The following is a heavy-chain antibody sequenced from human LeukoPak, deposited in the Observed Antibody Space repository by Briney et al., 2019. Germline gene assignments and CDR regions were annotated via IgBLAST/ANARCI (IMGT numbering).Heavy chain of an antibody. Sequence: ASLKVSCKASGYTFINYAMHWVRQAPGQRLEWMEWINAYNGDTEYSQKFQGRVAITRDRSAGTVYMELSNLRFEDTGVYYCARGSTSDWPLEYWGRGTLVTVSS. J-gene: IGHJ4*02. CDR1: GYTFINYA. V-gene: IGHV1-3*01. D-gene: IGHD2-21*02. CDR3: ARGSTSDWPLEY. CDR2: INAYNGDT.